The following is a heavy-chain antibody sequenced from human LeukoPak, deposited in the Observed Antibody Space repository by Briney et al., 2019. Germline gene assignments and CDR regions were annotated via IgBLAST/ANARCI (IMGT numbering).Heavy chain of an antibody. J-gene: IGHJ4*02. CDR2: ISSSSSYI. Sequence: PGGSLRLSCAASGFTFSSYSMNRVRQAPGKGLEWVSSISSSSSYIYYADSVKGRFTTSRDNAKNSLYLQMNSLRAEDTAVYYCARAGYDYGDPGEVLLDYWGQGTLVTVSS. V-gene: IGHV3-21*01. CDR1: GFTFSSYS. D-gene: IGHD4-17*01. CDR3: ARAGYDYGDPGEVLLDY.